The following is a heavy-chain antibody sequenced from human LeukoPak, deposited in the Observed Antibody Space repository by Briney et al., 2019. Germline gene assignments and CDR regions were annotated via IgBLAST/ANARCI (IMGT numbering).Heavy chain of an antibody. CDR3: ARDRPIFGWNMDV. Sequence: GGSLRLSCAASGFTFSSYGMHWVRQAPGKGLEWVAVISYDGSNKYYADSVKGRFTISRDNSKNTLYLQMNSLRAEDTAVYYCARDRPIFGWNMDVWGKGTTVTVSS. V-gene: IGHV3-30*03. J-gene: IGHJ6*03. CDR2: ISYDGSNK. CDR1: GFTFSSYG. D-gene: IGHD3-3*01.